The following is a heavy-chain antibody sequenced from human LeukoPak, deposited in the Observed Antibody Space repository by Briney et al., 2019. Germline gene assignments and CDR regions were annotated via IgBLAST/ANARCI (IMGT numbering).Heavy chain of an antibody. CDR2: IYHSGST. V-gene: IGHV4-38-2*02. CDR3: ARDCSSTSCYTFGFDY. CDR1: GYSISSGYY. D-gene: IGHD2-2*02. Sequence: SETLSLACTVSGYSISSGYYWGWIRQPPGKGLEWIGSIYHSGSTYYSPSLKSRVTISVDTSKNQFSLKLSSVTAADTAVYYCARDCSSTSCYTFGFDYWGQGTLVTVSS. J-gene: IGHJ4*02.